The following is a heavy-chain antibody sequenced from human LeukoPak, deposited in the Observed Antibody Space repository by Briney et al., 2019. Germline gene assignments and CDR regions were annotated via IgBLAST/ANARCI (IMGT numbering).Heavy chain of an antibody. J-gene: IGHJ4*02. CDR2: IYSDYSGGST. CDR3: AKGYYASGSSLSAFDS. D-gene: IGHD3-10*01. CDR1: GFSVSSNY. Sequence: GGSLRLSRAASGFSVSSNYMTWVRQAPGHGLQSVSIIYSDYSGGSTYYAESVEGRFTISRDNSKSMLYLQMNSLRAEDTAVYYCAKGYYASGSSLSAFDSWGQGTLVTVSS. V-gene: IGHV3-53*01.